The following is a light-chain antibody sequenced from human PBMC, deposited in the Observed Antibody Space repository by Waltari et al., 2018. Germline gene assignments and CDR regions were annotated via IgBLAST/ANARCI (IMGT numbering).Light chain of an antibody. CDR3: QQYYTTPLT. CDR1: QSVLYSSNNRNY. CDR2: WAS. J-gene: IGKJ4*01. Sequence: DIVMTQSPDSLAVSLGERATIKCKSSQSVLYSSNNRNYLTWYQQKPGQPPKLLIYWASIRASGVPDRFSGSGSGTDFTLTISSLQAEDVAVYYCQQYYTTPLTFGGGTKVEIK. V-gene: IGKV4-1*01.